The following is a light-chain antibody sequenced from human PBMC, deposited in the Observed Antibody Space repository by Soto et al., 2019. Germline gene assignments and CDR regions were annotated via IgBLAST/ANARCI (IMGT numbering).Light chain of an antibody. CDR3: QLRSNS. V-gene: IGKV3-11*01. CDR1: QSVSSY. J-gene: IGKJ5*01. Sequence: EIVLTQSPATLSLSPGERATLSCRASQSVSSYLAWYQQKPGQAPRLLIYDASNRATGIPARFSGSGSGTDFTLTISSPEPEDFAVYYCQLRSNSSGQGTRLAIK. CDR2: DAS.